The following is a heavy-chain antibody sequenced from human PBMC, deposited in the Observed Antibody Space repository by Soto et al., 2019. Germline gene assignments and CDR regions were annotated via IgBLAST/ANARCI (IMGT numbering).Heavy chain of an antibody. CDR3: ARDYVVAATLYWFDP. Sequence: ASVKVSCKVSGYTLTELSMHWVRQAPGKGLEWMGGFDPEDGETIYAQKFQGRVTMTEDTSTNTAYMELRSLRSEDTAVYYCARDYVVAATLYWFDPWGQGTLVTVSS. CDR1: GYTLTELS. D-gene: IGHD2-15*01. V-gene: IGHV1-24*01. CDR2: FDPEDGET. J-gene: IGHJ5*02.